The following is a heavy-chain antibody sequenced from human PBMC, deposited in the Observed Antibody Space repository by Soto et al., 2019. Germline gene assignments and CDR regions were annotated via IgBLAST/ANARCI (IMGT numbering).Heavy chain of an antibody. J-gene: IGHJ6*02. Sequence: SVKVSCNVSGGTLIRYTISCVRQAPGQGRERMGIIKPILHIATYAQKFQGRVTLTADKSTSTVYMEVSSLRSDDTAVYYCASYADYAYYGMDVWGQGTMVTVSS. V-gene: IGHV1-69*02. CDR3: ASYADYAYYGMDV. CDR1: GGTLIRYT. D-gene: IGHD4-17*01. CDR2: IKPILHIA.